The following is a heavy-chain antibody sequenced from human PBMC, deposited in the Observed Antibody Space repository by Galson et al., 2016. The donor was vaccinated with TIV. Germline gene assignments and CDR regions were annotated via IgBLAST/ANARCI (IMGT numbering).Heavy chain of an antibody. CDR3: ATPIPVSASGTYFLDAFDI. Sequence: SVKVSCKVSGGIFRSHAINWVRQAPGQGLEWMGGIIAIFGTTDYAQRFQGRLSITADQSTATAYMELSSLRSEDTAIYYCATPIPVSASGTYFLDAFDIWGQGTMVTVSS. D-gene: IGHD3-10*01. V-gene: IGHV1-69*13. CDR2: IIAIFGTT. CDR1: GGIFRSHA. J-gene: IGHJ3*02.